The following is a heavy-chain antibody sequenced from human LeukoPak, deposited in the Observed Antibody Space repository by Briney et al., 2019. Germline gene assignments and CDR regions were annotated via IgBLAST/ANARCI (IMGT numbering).Heavy chain of an antibody. CDR3: ARHSVIVGATKWYFDL. V-gene: IGHV4-59*08. J-gene: IGHJ2*01. D-gene: IGHD1-26*01. Sequence: SETLSLTCTVSGGSISSYYWSWIRQPPGKGLEWIGYIHYSGSTTYNPSLQSRVSISVDTSKNQFSLKLSSVTAADTAVYYCARHSVIVGATKWYFDLWGRGTLVTVSS. CDR2: IHYSGST. CDR1: GGSISSYY.